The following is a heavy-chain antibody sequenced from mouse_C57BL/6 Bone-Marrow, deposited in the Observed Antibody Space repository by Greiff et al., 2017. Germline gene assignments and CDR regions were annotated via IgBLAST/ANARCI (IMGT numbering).Heavy chain of an antibody. CDR2: IDPENGDT. Sequence: EVQLQQSGAELVRPGASVKLSCTASGFNIKDDYMHWVKQRPEQGLEWIGWIDPENGDTEYASKFQGKATITADTPSNTAYLQLSSLTYEDTAVYYCTVYYGSSLTPAMDYWGQGTSVTVSS. CDR3: TVYYGSSLTPAMDY. J-gene: IGHJ4*01. D-gene: IGHD1-1*01. V-gene: IGHV14-4*01. CDR1: GFNIKDDY.